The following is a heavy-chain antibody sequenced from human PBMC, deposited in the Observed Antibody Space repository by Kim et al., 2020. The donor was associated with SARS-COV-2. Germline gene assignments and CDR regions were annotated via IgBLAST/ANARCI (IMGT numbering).Heavy chain of an antibody. CDR1: GGSISSGGYY. V-gene: IGHV4-31*03. CDR2: IYYSGST. D-gene: IGHD3-22*01. CDR3: ARGYEASSGYDHYFDY. Sequence: SETLSLTCTVSGGSISSGGYYWSWIRQHPGKGLEWIGYIYYSGSTYYNPSLKSRVTISVDTSKNQFSLKLSSVTAADTAVYYCARGYEASSGYDHYFDYWGQGTLVTVSS. J-gene: IGHJ4*02.